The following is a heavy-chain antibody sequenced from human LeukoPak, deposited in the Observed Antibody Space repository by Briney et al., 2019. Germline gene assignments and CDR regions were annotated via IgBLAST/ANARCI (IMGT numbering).Heavy chain of an antibody. CDR2: IYYSGST. V-gene: IGHV4-59*08. D-gene: IGHD3-10*01. Sequence: SETLSLTCSVSGGSINNYYWSWIRQPPGKGLEWIAYIYYSGSTNYNPSLKSRVTISVDTSKNQFSLMLSPVTAADTAVYYCARHNARLRGWIGEVDFWGQGALVTVSS. CDR3: ARHNARLRGWIGEVDF. J-gene: IGHJ4*02. CDR1: GGSINNYY.